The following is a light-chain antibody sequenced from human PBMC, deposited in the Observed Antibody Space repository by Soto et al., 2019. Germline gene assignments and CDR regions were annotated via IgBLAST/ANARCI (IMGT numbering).Light chain of an antibody. Sequence: IQMTQSPSSLSASVGDRVTITCRASQGIRNDLGWYQQKPGKAPKLLIYAASTRATGIPARFSGSGSGTEFTLTISSLQSEDFAVYYCQQYNNWPPITFGQGTRLEIK. CDR2: AAS. J-gene: IGKJ5*01. V-gene: IGKV1-17*01. CDR3: QQYNNWPPIT. CDR1: QGIRND.